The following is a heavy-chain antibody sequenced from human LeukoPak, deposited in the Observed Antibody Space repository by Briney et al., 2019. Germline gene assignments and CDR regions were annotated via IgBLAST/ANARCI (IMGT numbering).Heavy chain of an antibody. CDR2: ISGSGGST. D-gene: IGHD2-2*01. J-gene: IGHJ1*01. Sequence: GGSLRLSCAASGFTFSSYAMCWVRQAPGKGLEWVSAISGSGGSTYYADSVKGRFTISRDNSKNTLYLQMNSLRAEDTAVYYCAKDLSGYCSSTSCPTAEYFQHWGQGTLVTVSS. V-gene: IGHV3-23*01. CDR1: GFTFSSYA. CDR3: AKDLSGYCSSTSCPTAEYFQH.